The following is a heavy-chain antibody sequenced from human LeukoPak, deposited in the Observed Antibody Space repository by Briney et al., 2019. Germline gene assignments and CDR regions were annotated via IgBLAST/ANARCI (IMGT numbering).Heavy chain of an antibody. CDR2: INHSGST. Sequence: SETLSLTCAVFGGSFSGYYWSWIRQPPGKGLEWIGEINHSGSTNYNPSLKSRVTISVDTSKNQFSLKLSSVTAADTAVYYCARARQYQLHPYWYFDLCGRGTLVTVSS. J-gene: IGHJ2*01. CDR1: GGSFSGYY. CDR3: ARARQYQLHPYWYFDL. D-gene: IGHD2-2*01. V-gene: IGHV4-34*01.